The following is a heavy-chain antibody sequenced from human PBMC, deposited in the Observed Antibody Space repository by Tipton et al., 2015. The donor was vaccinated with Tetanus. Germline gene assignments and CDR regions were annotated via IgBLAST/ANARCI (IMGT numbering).Heavy chain of an antibody. Sequence: TLSLTCAVYGASFSDYYWSWIRQAPGKGLEWIGEINHSGNTNHNPSLKSRVTLSVDTSKNQFSLKLNSVTAADTAMYYCVRGTWLYTSTYHRHWLDPWGQGTLVTVSS. CDR2: INHSGNT. CDR1: GASFSDYY. D-gene: IGHD6-13*01. J-gene: IGHJ5*02. CDR3: VRGTWLYTSTYHRHWLDP. V-gene: IGHV4-34*01.